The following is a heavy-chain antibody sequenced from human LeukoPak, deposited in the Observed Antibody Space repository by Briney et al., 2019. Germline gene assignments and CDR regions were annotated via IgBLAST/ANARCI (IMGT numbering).Heavy chain of an antibody. J-gene: IGHJ3*02. CDR1: GGSFSSYY. Sequence: ASETLSLTCTVSGGSFSSYYWSWIRQPPGKGLEWIGYIYYGGGTNYNPSLKSRVTISVDTSKNQFSLKLSSVTAADTAMYYCARMAYGGSYAFDIWGQGTMVTVSS. CDR3: ARMAYGGSYAFDI. D-gene: IGHD4-23*01. CDR2: IYYGGGT. V-gene: IGHV4-59*08.